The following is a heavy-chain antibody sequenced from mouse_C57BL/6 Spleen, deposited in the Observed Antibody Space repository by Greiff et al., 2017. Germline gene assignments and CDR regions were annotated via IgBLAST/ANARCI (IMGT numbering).Heavy chain of an antibody. CDR2: ISDGGSYT. CDR3: ARGDYYGSSYGYFDV. Sequence: EVKVVESGGGLVKPGGSLKLSCAASGFTFSSYAMSWVRQTPEKRLEWVATISDGGSYTYYPDNVKGRFTISRDNAKNNLYLQMSHLKSEDTAMYYCARGDYYGSSYGYFDVWGTGTTVTVSS. J-gene: IGHJ1*03. D-gene: IGHD1-1*01. V-gene: IGHV5-4*03. CDR1: GFTFSSYA.